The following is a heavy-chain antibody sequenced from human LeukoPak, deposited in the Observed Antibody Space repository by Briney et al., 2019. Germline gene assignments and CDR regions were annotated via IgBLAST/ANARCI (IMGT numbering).Heavy chain of an antibody. J-gene: IGHJ6*02. Sequence: PSETLSLTCTVSGGSITSTIDYWGWVRQPPGKGLEWIATIYYSTSTQYNPSLKSRVTMSIDTSKNQFSLKLSSMTAADTAVYYCVRHHCSGTRCYNFYFYGMDVWGQGTTVTVSS. D-gene: IGHD2-2*02. CDR1: GGSITSTIDY. CDR3: VRHHCSGTRCYNFYFYGMDV. V-gene: IGHV4-39*01. CDR2: IYYSTST.